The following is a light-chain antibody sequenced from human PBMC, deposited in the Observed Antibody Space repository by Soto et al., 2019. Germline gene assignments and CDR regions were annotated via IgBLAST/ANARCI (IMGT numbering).Light chain of an antibody. CDR2: DAS. Sequence: DIQMTQSPSTLSASVGDRVTITCRASQSISSWLAWYQQKPGKAPKLLIYDASSLESGAPSRFSGRRSGTGFTLTISSLQPDDFATYYCQQYNSYSPLTFGGGTKVDIK. J-gene: IGKJ4*01. CDR3: QQYNSYSPLT. V-gene: IGKV1-5*01. CDR1: QSISSW.